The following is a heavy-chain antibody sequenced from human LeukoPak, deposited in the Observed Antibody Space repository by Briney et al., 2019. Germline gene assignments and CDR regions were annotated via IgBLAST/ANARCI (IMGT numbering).Heavy chain of an antibody. CDR1: GFSFRAYF. J-gene: IGHJ4*02. Sequence: GGSLRLYCAVSGFSFRAYFFHWVRQVPGKGLVWVSRISSDGSGTFYADSVRGRFTISRDDDKNTVSMQMNSLRVEDTAVYYCARETLGSGLRAPDYWGRGALVTVSS. CDR2: ISSDGSGT. CDR3: ARETLGSGLRAPDY. D-gene: IGHD7-27*01. V-gene: IGHV3-74*01.